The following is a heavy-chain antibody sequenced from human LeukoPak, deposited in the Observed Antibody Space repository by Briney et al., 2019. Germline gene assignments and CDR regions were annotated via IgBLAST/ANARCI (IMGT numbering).Heavy chain of an antibody. CDR3: ARGSGASYASGSYEPYQFDH. D-gene: IGHD3-10*01. CDR1: GASMTSYY. V-gene: IGHV4-59*08. J-gene: IGHJ4*02. CDR2: IDYSGNS. Sequence: SETLSLTCTVSGASMTSYYWSWIRQPPGKALEWIGYIDYSGNSNCIPSLKSRVTISADTSKKQFSLKLTSVTAADTAVYYCARGSGASYASGSYEPYQFDHWGQGTLVTVSS.